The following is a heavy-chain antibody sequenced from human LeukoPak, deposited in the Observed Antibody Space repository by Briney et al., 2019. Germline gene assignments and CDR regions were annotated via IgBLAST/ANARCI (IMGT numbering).Heavy chain of an antibody. CDR1: GGSISSGDYY. D-gene: IGHD3-10*01. Sequence: PSETLSLTCTVSGGSISSGDYYWSWIRQPPGKGLEWIGYIYYSGSTYYNPSLKSRVTTSVDTSKNQFSLKLSSVTAADTAVYYCARAQTYFRGVMGDAFDIWGQGTMVTVSS. CDR2: IYYSGST. J-gene: IGHJ3*02. CDR3: ARAQTYFRGVMGDAFDI. V-gene: IGHV4-30-4*08.